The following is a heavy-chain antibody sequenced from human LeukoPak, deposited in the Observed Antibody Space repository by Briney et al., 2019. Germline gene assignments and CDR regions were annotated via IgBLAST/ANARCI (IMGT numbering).Heavy chain of an antibody. Sequence: GASVKVSCKASGYTFTSYGISWVRQAPGQGLEWMGWISAYNGNTNYAQKLQGRVTMTTDTSTSTAHMELRSLRSDDTAVYYCARDWIRSSGYYFGYWGQGTLVTVSS. CDR1: GYTFTSYG. V-gene: IGHV1-18*01. J-gene: IGHJ4*02. D-gene: IGHD3-22*01. CDR2: ISAYNGNT. CDR3: ARDWIRSSGYYFGY.